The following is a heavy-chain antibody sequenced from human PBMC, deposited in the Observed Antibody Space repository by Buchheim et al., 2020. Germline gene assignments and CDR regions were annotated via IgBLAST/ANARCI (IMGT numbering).Heavy chain of an antibody. V-gene: IGHV3-30*02. CDR3: AKDASGRSGYPAY. J-gene: IGHJ4*02. Sequence: QVQLVESGGGVVQPGRSLRLSCVASGFTFSSYGMHWVRQAPGKGLEWVAFIRYDGSNKYYADSVKGRFTIPSNNSKNTLHLQMSSLRAEDTAVYYCAKDASGRSGYPAYWGQGTL. D-gene: IGHD3-22*01. CDR1: GFTFSSYG. CDR2: IRYDGSNK.